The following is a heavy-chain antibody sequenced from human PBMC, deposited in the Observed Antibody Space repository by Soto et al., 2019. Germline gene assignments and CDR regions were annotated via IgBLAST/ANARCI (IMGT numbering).Heavy chain of an antibody. CDR3: AKVVDSSGWYDGDDY. V-gene: IGHV3-9*01. Sequence: GGSLRLSCAASGFTFDDYAMHWVRQAPGKGLEWVSGISWNSGSIGYADSVKGRFTISRDNAKNSLYLQMNSLRAEDTALYYCAKVVDSSGWYDGDDYWGQGTLVTVSS. J-gene: IGHJ4*02. D-gene: IGHD6-19*01. CDR2: ISWNSGSI. CDR1: GFTFDDYA.